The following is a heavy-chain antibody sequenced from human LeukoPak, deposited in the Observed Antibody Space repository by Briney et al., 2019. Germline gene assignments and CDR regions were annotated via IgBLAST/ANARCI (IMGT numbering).Heavy chain of an antibody. J-gene: IGHJ4*02. V-gene: IGHV4-4*07. CDR3: ARGRGSSWYYFDS. CDR2: IYASGNT. D-gene: IGHD6-13*01. CDR1: GGSINSYY. Sequence: KSSETLSLTCTVSGGSINSYYWSWVRQPAGKGLEWIGRIYASGNTNYNPSLKGRVTMTVDTSKNQFSLNLSSVTAADTAVYYCARGRGSSWYYFDSWGQGTLVTVSS.